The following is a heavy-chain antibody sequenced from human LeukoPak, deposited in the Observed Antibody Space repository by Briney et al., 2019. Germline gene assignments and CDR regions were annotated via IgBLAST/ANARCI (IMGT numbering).Heavy chain of an antibody. J-gene: IGHJ4*02. D-gene: IGHD5-12*01. CDR2: MNPNSGNT. CDR1: GYTFTSYD. V-gene: IGHV1-8*02. Sequence: ASVKVSCKASGYTFTSYDINWVQQATGQGLEWMGWMNPNSGNTSYAQKFQGRVTMTRNTSISTAYMKLSSLRSEDTAVYYCASQGYSGYDWGKEWDYWGQGTLVTVSS. CDR3: ASQGYSGYDWGKEWDY.